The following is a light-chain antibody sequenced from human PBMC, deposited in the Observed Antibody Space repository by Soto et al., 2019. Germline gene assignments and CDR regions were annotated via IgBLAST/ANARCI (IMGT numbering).Light chain of an antibody. Sequence: DIEMTQAPDSLAVSLGERASIKCKSSQSVLFSSNNKQYLGWFQQLPRLPPTLLLSWASTREPGVPDRFSGSGSGTDFTLTILILQAEDVPVYYCQQYYTTPLTFGGVTKVDI. CDR1: QSVLFSSNNKQY. V-gene: IGKV4-1*01. J-gene: IGKJ4*01. CDR3: QQYYTTPLT. CDR2: WAS.